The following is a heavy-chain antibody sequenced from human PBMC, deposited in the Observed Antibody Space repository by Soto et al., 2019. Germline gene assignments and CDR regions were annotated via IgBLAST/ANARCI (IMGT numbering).Heavy chain of an antibody. Sequence: GGSLRLSCSASGFTFSSYAMHWVRQAPGKGLEYVSAISSNGGSTYYADSVKGRFTISRDNSKNTLYLQMSSLRAEDTAVYYCVKPRRLYDSSGYYHDAFDIWGQGTMVTVSS. V-gene: IGHV3-64D*08. D-gene: IGHD3-22*01. CDR1: GFTFSSYA. CDR3: VKPRRLYDSSGYYHDAFDI. CDR2: ISSNGGST. J-gene: IGHJ3*02.